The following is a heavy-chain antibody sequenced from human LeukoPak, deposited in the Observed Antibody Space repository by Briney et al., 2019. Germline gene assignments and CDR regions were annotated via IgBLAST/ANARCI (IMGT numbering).Heavy chain of an antibody. J-gene: IGHJ5*02. CDR2: IYPGDSDT. CDR1: GYSYTSYW. D-gene: IGHD5-12*01. V-gene: IGHV5-51*01. CDR3: EDRGYSGCDSPPGDWFDP. Sequence: GESLKISCKGSGYSYTSYWIGWVRQMPGKGLEWMGIIYPGDSDTRYSPSFQGQVTISADKSISTAYLQWSSLKASDITLVYAEDRGYSGCDSPPGDWFDPWGQGTLVTVSS.